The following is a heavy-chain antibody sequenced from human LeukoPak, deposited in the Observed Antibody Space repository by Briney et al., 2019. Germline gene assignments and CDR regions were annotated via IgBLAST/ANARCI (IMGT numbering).Heavy chain of an antibody. CDR2: ISSNGGST. CDR1: GFTFSSYA. Sequence: GGSLRLSCSASGFTFSSYAMHWVRQAPGKGLEYVSAISSNGGSTYYADSVKGRFTISRDNSKNTLYLQMNSLRAEDTAVYYCAKDIYYYDSSRYFQHWGQGTLVTVSS. D-gene: IGHD3-22*01. J-gene: IGHJ1*01. CDR3: AKDIYYYDSSRYFQH. V-gene: IGHV3-64*04.